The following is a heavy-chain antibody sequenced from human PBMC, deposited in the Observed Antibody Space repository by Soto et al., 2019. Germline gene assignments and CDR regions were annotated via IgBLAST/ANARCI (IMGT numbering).Heavy chain of an antibody. Sequence: EVQLVESGGGLVKPGGSLTLACAASGFTFNNAWMNCVRQAPGKGLEWVGRIKSNTDVATTDYAAPVKGRFTISRDDSKNTLYLQMNSLNTEDTAVYYCTTDSIVGVVGGTPWFDPWGQGTMVTVSS. D-gene: IGHD2-15*01. CDR3: TTDSIVGVVGGTPWFDP. CDR2: IKSNTDVATT. J-gene: IGHJ5*02. V-gene: IGHV3-15*01. CDR1: GFTFNNAW.